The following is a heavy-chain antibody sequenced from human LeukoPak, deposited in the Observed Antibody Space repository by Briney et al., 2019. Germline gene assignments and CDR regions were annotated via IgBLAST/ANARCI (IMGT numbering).Heavy chain of an antibody. J-gene: IGHJ4*02. CDR3: ARDRGGLVGATYYFDY. CDR1: GGSISSGGYY. D-gene: IGHD1-26*01. V-gene: IGHV4-31*03. CDR2: IYYSGST. Sequence: SETLSLTCTVSGGSISSGGYYWSWIRQHPGKGLEWIGYIYYSGSTYYNPSLKSRVTISVDTSKNQFSLKLSSVTAADTAVYYCARDRGGLVGATYYFDYWGQGTLVTVSS.